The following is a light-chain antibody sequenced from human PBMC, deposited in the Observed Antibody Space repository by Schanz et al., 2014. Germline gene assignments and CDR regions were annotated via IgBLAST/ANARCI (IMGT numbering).Light chain of an antibody. V-gene: IGKV1-6*01. J-gene: IGKJ2*01. CDR2: AAS. Sequence: AIQMTQSPSSLSASVGDRVTITCRASQGIRNDLGWYQQKPGKAPKLLIYAASSLQSGVPSRFSGSGSGTDFTLTISSLQPEDFATYYCQLHYNSYSYTFGQGTKLEIK. CDR3: QLHYNSYSYT. CDR1: QGIRND.